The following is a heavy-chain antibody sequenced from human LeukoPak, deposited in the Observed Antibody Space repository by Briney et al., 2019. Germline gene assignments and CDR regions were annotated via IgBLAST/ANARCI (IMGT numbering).Heavy chain of an antibody. V-gene: IGHV3-23*01. D-gene: IGHD3-10*01. Sequence: GGSLRLSCSVSGITLSNYGVGWVRQAPGKGLKWVAGISDGGGSTDYADSVKGRFTMYRDNPNNTLYLQMNSLSAEDTAVYFCATRGVVIRILLVGFHKEAYYFDSWGQGALVTVSS. CDR3: ATRGVVIRILLVGFHKEAYYFDS. J-gene: IGHJ4*02. CDR2: ISDGGGST. CDR1: GITLSNYG.